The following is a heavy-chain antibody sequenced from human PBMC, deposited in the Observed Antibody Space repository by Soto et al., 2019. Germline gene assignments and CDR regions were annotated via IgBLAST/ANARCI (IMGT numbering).Heavy chain of an antibody. J-gene: IGHJ4*02. CDR1: GFTFSSYA. V-gene: IGHV3-74*01. CDR2: INNDGSDT. CDR3: GSLFEF. Sequence: PVGSLRLSCAASGFTFSSYAMSWVRQAPGRGPVWVSGINNDGSDTFYADFVEGRFTISRDNAKNTVYLRMDSLRAEDTAVYYCGSLFEFWGQGTLVTVSS.